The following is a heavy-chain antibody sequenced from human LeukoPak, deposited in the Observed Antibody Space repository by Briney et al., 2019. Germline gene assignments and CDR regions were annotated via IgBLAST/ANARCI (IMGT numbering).Heavy chain of an antibody. D-gene: IGHD6-19*01. Sequence: GGSLRLSCAASGFTFSSYGMHWVRQAPGKGLEGVAVIWYDGSNKYYADSVKGRFTISRDNSKNTLYLQMNSLRAEDTAVYYCARGSVKQWLARDWFDPWGQGTLVTVSS. CDR2: IWYDGSNK. J-gene: IGHJ5*02. CDR3: ARGSVKQWLARDWFDP. V-gene: IGHV3-33*01. CDR1: GFTFSSYG.